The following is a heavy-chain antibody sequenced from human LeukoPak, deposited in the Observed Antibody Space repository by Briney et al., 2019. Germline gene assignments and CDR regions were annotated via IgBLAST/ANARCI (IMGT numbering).Heavy chain of an antibody. CDR3: VKGPGPTVNYYFDF. CDR1: GFTFSTYA. D-gene: IGHD4-17*01. J-gene: IGHJ4*02. V-gene: IGHV3-64D*06. CDR2: ISTNGGTT. Sequence: GGSLRLSCSASGFTFSTYAMHWARQAPGKGLEYVSSISTNGGTTYSAESSRGRFAISRDNSKNTLYLQMSSLRADDTAVYYCVKGPGPTVNYYFDFWGQGTLVTVSS.